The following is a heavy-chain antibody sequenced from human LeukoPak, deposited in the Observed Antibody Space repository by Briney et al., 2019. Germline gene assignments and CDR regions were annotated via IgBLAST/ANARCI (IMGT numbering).Heavy chain of an antibody. CDR2: TYYSGST. J-gene: IGHJ4*02. CDR3: ARVRRDGYNSPDY. D-gene: IGHD5-24*01. Sequence: PSETLSLTCTVSGGSITSYYWGWIRQPPGKGLECIGYTYYSGSTYYNPSLKSRVTISVDTSKNQFSLRLSSVTAADTAVYYCARVRRDGYNSPDYWGQGTLVPVSS. CDR1: GGSITSYY. V-gene: IGHV4-59*01.